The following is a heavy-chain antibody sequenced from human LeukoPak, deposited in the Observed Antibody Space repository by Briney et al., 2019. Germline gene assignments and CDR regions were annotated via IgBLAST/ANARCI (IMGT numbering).Heavy chain of an antibody. CDR2: ISWNSGSI. CDR1: GFTFDDYA. Sequence: GRSLRLSCAASGFTFDDYAMHWVQQAPGKGLEWVSGISWNSGSIGYADSVKGRFTISRDNAKNSLYLQMNSLRAEDTALYYCAKDSIAAAGLRRAYYYYGMDVWGQGTTVTVSS. CDR3: AKDSIAAAGLRRAYYYYGMDV. J-gene: IGHJ6*02. D-gene: IGHD6-13*01. V-gene: IGHV3-9*01.